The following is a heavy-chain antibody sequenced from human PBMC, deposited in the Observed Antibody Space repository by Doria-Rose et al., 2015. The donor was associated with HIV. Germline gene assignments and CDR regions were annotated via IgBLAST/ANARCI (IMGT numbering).Heavy chain of an antibody. CDR1: GFTFSSHR. J-gene: IGHJ4*02. Sequence: VQLVQSGGGLIRPGGSLRLSCATSGFTFSSHRINWVRQAPGQWLEWVSSISSTSAYINYADSVRGRFTISRDNARNSLYLQMDSLRAEDTAIYYCATGVTLDYWGQGTLVTVSS. CDR3: ATGVTLDY. D-gene: IGHD3-10*01. CDR2: ISSTSAYI. V-gene: IGHV3-21*01.